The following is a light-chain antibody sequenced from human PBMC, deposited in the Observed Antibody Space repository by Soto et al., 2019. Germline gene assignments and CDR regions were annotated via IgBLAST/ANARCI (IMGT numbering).Light chain of an antibody. Sequence: SQTASTLRWSTGESTTLSCRASQSVSSYLAWYQQKPGQAPRLLIYDASNRATGIPDRFSGSGSGTDFTLTISRLEPEDFAVYYCQQYGGSPYTFGLGTKVDIK. V-gene: IGKV3-20*01. CDR2: DAS. CDR1: QSVSSY. J-gene: IGKJ2*01. CDR3: QQYGGSPYT.